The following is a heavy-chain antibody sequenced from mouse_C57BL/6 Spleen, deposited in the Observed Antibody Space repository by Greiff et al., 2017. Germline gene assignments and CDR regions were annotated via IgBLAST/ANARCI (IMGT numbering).Heavy chain of an antibody. V-gene: IGHV5-4*01. CDR3: AREGLLH. J-gene: IGHJ2*01. Sequence: EVKLMESGGGLVKPGGSLKLSCAASGFTFSSYAMSWVRQTPEKRLEWVATISDGGSYTYYPDNVKGRFTISRDNAKNNLYLQMSHLKSEDTAMYYCAREGLLHWGQGTTLTVSS. CDR1: GFTFSSYA. D-gene: IGHD6-1*01. CDR2: ISDGGSYT.